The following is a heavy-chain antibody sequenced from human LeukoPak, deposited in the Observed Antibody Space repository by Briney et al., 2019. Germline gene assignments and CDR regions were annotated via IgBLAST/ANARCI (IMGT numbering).Heavy chain of an antibody. CDR2: ITTDGSTT. CDR1: GFTFSSYW. V-gene: IGHV3-74*01. Sequence: GGSLRLSCAASGFTFSSYWMHWGRQAPGKGLVWVSRITTDGSTTSYADSVKGRFTISRDNAKNTLYLQMNSLRADDTAVYYCTSGVDYWGQGTLVTVSS. J-gene: IGHJ4*02. CDR3: TSGVDY. D-gene: IGHD2-8*01.